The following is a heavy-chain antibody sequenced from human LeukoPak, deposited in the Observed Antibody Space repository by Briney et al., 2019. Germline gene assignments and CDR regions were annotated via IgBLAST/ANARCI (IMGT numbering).Heavy chain of an antibody. J-gene: IGHJ4*02. CDR2: ISYSGGST. V-gene: IGHV3-23*01. Sequence: GGSLRLSCAASGFTFSSYGMSWVRQAPGKGLEWVSVISYSGGSTYYADSVKGRFTISRDNSKNTLYLQMNSLRAEDTAVYYCAKGLKYYYDSSPSPGMYWGQGTLVTVSS. CDR1: GFTFSSYG. CDR3: AKGLKYYYDSSPSPGMY. D-gene: IGHD3-22*01.